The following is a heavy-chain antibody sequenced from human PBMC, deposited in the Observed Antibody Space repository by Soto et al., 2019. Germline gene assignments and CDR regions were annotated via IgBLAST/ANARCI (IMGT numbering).Heavy chain of an antibody. Sequence: PGGSLRLSCAASGFTFSSYWMSWVRQAPGKGLDWVANIKQDGSEKYYVDSVKGRFTISRDNAKNSLYLQMNSLRAEDTAVYYCARDCITMVRGVIIGSQGGMDVWGQGTTVTVSS. CDR2: IKQDGSEK. CDR3: ARDCITMVRGVIIGSQGGMDV. V-gene: IGHV3-7*03. D-gene: IGHD3-10*01. J-gene: IGHJ6*02. CDR1: GFTFSSYW.